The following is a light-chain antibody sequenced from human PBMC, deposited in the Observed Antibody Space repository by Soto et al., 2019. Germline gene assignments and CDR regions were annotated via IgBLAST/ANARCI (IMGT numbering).Light chain of an antibody. CDR3: QQYNDWPPSYT. J-gene: IGKJ2*01. CDR2: GAS. Sequence: IVMTQSPATLSVSPGERATLSCRASQSVSRDLAWYQQKPGQAPRLLIYGASTRATGIPARFSGSGSGTAFTLTISSLQSEDFAVYYCQQYNDWPPSYTFGQGTKVDIK. V-gene: IGKV3-15*01. CDR1: QSVSRD.